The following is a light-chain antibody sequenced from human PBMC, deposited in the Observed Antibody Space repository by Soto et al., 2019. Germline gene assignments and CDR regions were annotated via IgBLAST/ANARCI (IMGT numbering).Light chain of an antibody. CDR2: DVS. J-gene: IGLJ1*01. CDR1: SSDVDGYNY. V-gene: IGLV2-14*03. CDR3: SSYTSSSTLVYV. Sequence: QSALTQPASVSGSPGQSITISCTGTSSDVDGYNYVSWYQHHPGKAPKLMIYDVSNRPSGVANRFSGSKSGNTASLTISGLQAEDEADYYCSSYTSSSTLVYVFGTGTKLTVL.